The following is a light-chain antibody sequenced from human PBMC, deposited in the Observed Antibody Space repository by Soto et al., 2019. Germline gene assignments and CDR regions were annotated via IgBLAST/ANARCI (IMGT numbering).Light chain of an antibody. CDR1: QSVSSSA. CDR3: RYYGTSPQT. V-gene: IGKV3-20*01. CDR2: GAS. Sequence: DIVLTQSPGTLSLSPGERATLSCRASQSVSSSALAWYQQKPGQAHRRLIYGASSRATGIPDRFSGSGSGTDFTLTISRLEPEDFAVYYCRYYGTSPQTFGQGTKVEIK. J-gene: IGKJ1*01.